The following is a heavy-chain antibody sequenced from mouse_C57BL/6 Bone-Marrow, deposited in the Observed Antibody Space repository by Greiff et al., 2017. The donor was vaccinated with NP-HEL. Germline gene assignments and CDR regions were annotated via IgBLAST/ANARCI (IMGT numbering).Heavy chain of an antibody. D-gene: IGHD1-1*01. CDR1: GFTFSSYT. Sequence: EVMLVESGGGLVKPGGSLKLSCAASGFTFSSYTMSWVRQTPEKRLEWVATISGGGGNTYYPDSVKGRFTISRDNAKNTLYLQMSSLRSEDTALYYCARQNYGRFDYWGQVTTLTVSS. CDR2: ISGGGGNT. J-gene: IGHJ2*01. CDR3: ARQNYGRFDY. V-gene: IGHV5-9*01.